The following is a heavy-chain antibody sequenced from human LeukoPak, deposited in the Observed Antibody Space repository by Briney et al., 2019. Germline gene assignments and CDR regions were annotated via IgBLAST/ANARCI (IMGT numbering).Heavy chain of an antibody. D-gene: IGHD3-22*01. CDR2: ISGSGGST. V-gene: IGHV3-23*01. CDR3: AKEGKDCYDSSDAFDI. J-gene: IGHJ3*02. Sequence: GGSLRLSCAASGFTFSSYAMSWVRQAPGKGLEWVSAISGSGGSTYYADSVKGRFTISRDNSKNTLYLQMNSLRAEDTAVYYCAKEGKDCYDSSDAFDIWGQGTMVTVSS. CDR1: GFTFSSYA.